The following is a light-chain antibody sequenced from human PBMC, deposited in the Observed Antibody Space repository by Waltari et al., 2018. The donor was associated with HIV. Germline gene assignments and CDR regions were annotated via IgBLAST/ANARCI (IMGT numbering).Light chain of an antibody. CDR2: SNN. CDR3: AAWDNSLSAPV. CDR1: SSNIGSNT. V-gene: IGLV1-44*01. J-gene: IGLJ3*02. Sequence: QSVLTQPPSASGTPGQRVTISCSGSSSNIGSNTVNWYQQLPGTAPKLLIHSNNQRPSGVPGRFSGSKSGTSASLAISGLRSEDEADYYCAAWDNSLSAPVFGGGTKLTVL.